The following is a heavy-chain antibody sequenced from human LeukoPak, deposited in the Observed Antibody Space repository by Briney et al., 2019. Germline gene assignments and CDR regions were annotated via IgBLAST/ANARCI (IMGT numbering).Heavy chain of an antibody. CDR3: ANSRAAAGTHKPLPT. D-gene: IGHD6-13*01. CDR1: GYTFTSYY. V-gene: IGHV1-46*01. CDR2: INPSGGST. J-gene: IGHJ5*02. Sequence: ASVKVSCKASGYTFTSYYMHWVRQAPGQGLEWMGIINPSGGSTSYAQKFQGRVTMTRDTSTSTVYMELSSLRSEDTAVYYCANSRAAAGTHKPLPTWGQGTLVTVSS.